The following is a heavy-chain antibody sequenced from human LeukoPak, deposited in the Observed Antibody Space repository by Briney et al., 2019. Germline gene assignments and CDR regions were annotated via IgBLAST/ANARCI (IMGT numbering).Heavy chain of an antibody. V-gene: IGHV3-23*01. CDR3: ARDFGLRFRYHAFDI. Sequence: GGSLRLSCEAAGFIFSSYVMGWVRQAPGKGLEWVSSISVGGGDTFTADSGKGRFTISRDNSKNTLYLQMNSLRAEDTAVYYCARDFGLRFRYHAFDIWGQGTMVTVSS. CDR2: ISVGGGDT. CDR1: GFIFSSYV. J-gene: IGHJ3*02. D-gene: IGHD3/OR15-3a*01.